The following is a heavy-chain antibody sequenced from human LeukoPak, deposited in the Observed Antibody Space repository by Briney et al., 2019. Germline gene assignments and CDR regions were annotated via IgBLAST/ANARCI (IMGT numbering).Heavy chain of an antibody. CDR2: ISGSSYHI. D-gene: IGHD5-24*01. Sequence: GGSLRLSCAASGFTFSTCSMKWVRQAPGKALEWVSSISGSSYHIYYADSVKGRFTISRDNAKSSLYLQMNSLRDEDTAVYYCARAEEQRWGYVDYWGQGTLVTVSS. CDR3: ARAEEQRWGYVDY. V-gene: IGHV3-21*06. J-gene: IGHJ4*02. CDR1: GFTFSTCS.